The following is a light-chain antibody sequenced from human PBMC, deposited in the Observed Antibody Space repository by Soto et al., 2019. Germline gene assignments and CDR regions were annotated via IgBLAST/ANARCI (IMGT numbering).Light chain of an antibody. J-gene: IGLJ3*02. V-gene: IGLV2-14*01. CDR3: SSYTTSNSWV. CDR2: EVI. Sequence: QSALTQPRSVSGSPGQSVTISCTGTSSDVGGYNYVSWYQQHPGKAPKLMIYEVINRPSGVSNRFSGSKSANSASLTISGLQAEDESHYYCSSYTTSNSWVFGGGTKLTVL. CDR1: SSDVGGYNY.